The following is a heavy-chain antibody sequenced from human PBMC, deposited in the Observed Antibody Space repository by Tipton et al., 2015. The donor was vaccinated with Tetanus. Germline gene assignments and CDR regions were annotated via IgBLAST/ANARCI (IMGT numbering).Heavy chain of an antibody. V-gene: IGHV3-43*01. D-gene: IGHD2-15*01. Sequence: SLRLSCAASGFTFDDYTMHWVRQAPGKGLEWVSLISWDGGSTYYADSVKGRFTISRDNSKNSLYLQMNSLRTEDTALYYCAKDYFRNRSGGSWNWFDPWGQGTLVTVSS. CDR1: GFTFDDYT. CDR2: ISWDGGST. CDR3: AKDYFRNRSGGSWNWFDP. J-gene: IGHJ5*02.